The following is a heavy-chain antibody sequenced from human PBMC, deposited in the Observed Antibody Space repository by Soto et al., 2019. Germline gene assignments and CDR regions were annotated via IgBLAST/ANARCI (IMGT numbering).Heavy chain of an antibody. Sequence: QLQLQESGPGLLKPSETLSLTCSVSGGSISSRSYSWGWIRQPPGKGLEWLGTIYYSENTYYNPSLKSRVTISVDTSKNQFSLKRSSVTAADTAVYYCAKLAGYCSGNSCHGDYAMDGWGQGTTVTVSS. J-gene: IGHJ6*02. CDR1: GGSISSRSYS. D-gene: IGHD2-15*01. CDR3: AKLAGYCSGNSCHGDYAMDG. CDR2: IYYSENT. V-gene: IGHV4-39*01.